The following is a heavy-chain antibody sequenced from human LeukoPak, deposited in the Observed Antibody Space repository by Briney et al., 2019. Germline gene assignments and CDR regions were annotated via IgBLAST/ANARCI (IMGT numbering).Heavy chain of an antibody. D-gene: IGHD3-22*01. CDR2: ISRSSNYI. J-gene: IGHJ4*02. CDR3: ASPSDLYDTSGYYY. CDR1: AGFPFSSYS. V-gene: IGHV3-21*06. Sequence: GGSLRLSCAASAGFPFSSYSMNWVRQAPGKGLERVSSISRSSNYIYYAHSVKGRLTISRDNAKNSLYLQMESLRVEDTAVYYCASPSDLYDTSGYYYWGQGTLVTVSS.